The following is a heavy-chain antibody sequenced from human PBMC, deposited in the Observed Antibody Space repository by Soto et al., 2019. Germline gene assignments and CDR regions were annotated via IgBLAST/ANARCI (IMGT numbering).Heavy chain of an antibody. CDR3: ARGEIERYGDYHNWFDP. J-gene: IGHJ5*02. V-gene: IGHV1-8*01. D-gene: IGHD4-17*01. CDR1: GYTFTSYD. Sequence: QVQLVQSGAEVKKPGASVKVSCKASGYTFTSYDINWVRQATGQGLEWMGWMNPNSGNTGYAQKFQGRVTMTRNTSLSTAXMELSSRRSEDTAVYYCARGEIERYGDYHNWFDPWGQGTLVTVSS. CDR2: MNPNSGNT.